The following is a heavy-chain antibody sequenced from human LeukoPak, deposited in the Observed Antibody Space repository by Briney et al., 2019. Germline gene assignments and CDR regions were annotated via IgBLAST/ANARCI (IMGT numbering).Heavy chain of an antibody. D-gene: IGHD2-21*02. CDR1: GGSISSSSYY. Sequence: SETLSLTCTVSGGSISSSSYYWGWIRQPPGKGLEWIGRIYYSGSTNYNPSLKSRVTITVDTSKNQFSLKLRSVTAADTAVYYCASEVVTSIEYFQHWGQGTLVTVSS. CDR2: IYYSGST. J-gene: IGHJ1*01. V-gene: IGHV4-39*07. CDR3: ASEVVTSIEYFQH.